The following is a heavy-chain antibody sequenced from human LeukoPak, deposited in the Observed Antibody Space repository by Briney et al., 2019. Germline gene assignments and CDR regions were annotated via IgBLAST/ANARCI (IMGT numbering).Heavy chain of an antibody. CDR3: ATLYSSGWYVVDY. CDR1: GFTFDDYG. CDR2: IYHSGST. J-gene: IGHJ4*02. Sequence: PGGSLRLSCAASGFTFDDYGMSWVRQAPGKGLEWIGSIYHSGSTYYNPSLKSRVTISVDTSKNQFSLKLSSVTAADTAVYYCATLYSSGWYVVDYWGQGTLVTVSS. V-gene: IGHV4-38-2*01. D-gene: IGHD6-19*01.